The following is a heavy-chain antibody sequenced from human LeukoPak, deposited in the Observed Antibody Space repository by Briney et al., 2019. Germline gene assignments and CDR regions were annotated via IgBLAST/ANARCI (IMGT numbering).Heavy chain of an antibody. Sequence: ASVKVSCKASGYILTSYYMHWVRQAPGQGLEWMGIINPSGGSTSYAQKFQGRVTMTRDTSTSTVYMELSSLRSEDTAVYYCARDQGVAGFMDVWGQGTTVTVSS. CDR2: INPSGGST. CDR1: GYILTSYY. V-gene: IGHV1-46*01. J-gene: IGHJ6*02. CDR3: ARDQGVAGFMDV. D-gene: IGHD6-19*01.